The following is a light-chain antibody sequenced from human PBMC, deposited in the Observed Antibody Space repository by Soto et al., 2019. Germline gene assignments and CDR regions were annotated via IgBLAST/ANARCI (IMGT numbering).Light chain of an antibody. CDR3: QQYNNWPRT. V-gene: IGKV3-15*01. CDR2: EAS. J-gene: IGKJ1*01. CDR1: QSVGSN. Sequence: EIIMTQSPATLSVSPGERATLSCRASQSVGSNLAWYQQKPGQAPRLLIYEASTSANAIPARFSGFGSVTEFTLTISSLQSEDFADYYCQQYNNWPRTFGHGTKVDIK.